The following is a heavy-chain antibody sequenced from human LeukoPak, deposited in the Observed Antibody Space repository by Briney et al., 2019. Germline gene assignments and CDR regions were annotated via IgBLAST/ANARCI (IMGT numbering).Heavy chain of an antibody. V-gene: IGHV3-7*01. J-gene: IGHJ4*02. CDR2: IKQDGSEK. Sequence: GGSLRLSCAASGFTFSTYLMGWVRQAPGKGLEWVANIKQDGSEKYYVDSVKGRFTISRDNAENSLFLQMNSLRAEDTAVYYCARGRHFDFWGQGTLVTVSS. CDR1: GFTFSTYL. CDR3: ARGRHFDF. D-gene: IGHD3-10*01.